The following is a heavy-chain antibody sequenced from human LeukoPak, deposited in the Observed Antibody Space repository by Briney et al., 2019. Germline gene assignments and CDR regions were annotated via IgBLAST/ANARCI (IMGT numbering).Heavy chain of an antibody. J-gene: IGHJ6*03. CDR2: IIPIFGTA. V-gene: IGHV1-69*05. CDR1: GGTFSSYA. Sequence: ASVKVSCKASGGTFSSYAIGWVRQAPGQGLEWMGGIIPIFGTANYAQKFQGRVTITTDESTSTAYMELSSLRSEDTAVYYCARGGSGRVYYYYMDVWGKGTTVTVSS. D-gene: IGHD3-10*01. CDR3: ARGGSGRVYYYYMDV.